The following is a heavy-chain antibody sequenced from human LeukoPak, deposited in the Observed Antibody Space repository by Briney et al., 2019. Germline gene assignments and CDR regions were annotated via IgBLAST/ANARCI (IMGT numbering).Heavy chain of an antibody. Sequence: GGSLRLSCAASGFSFSSYAMSWVRQAPGKGLEWVSGISGSGGSTYYADSVEGRFTISRDNSKNTLYLQMNSLRAEDTAVYYCAKGRTGYYFDYWGQGTLVTVSS. CDR3: AKGRTGYYFDY. J-gene: IGHJ4*02. V-gene: IGHV3-23*01. D-gene: IGHD1-1*01. CDR2: ISGSGGST. CDR1: GFSFSSYA.